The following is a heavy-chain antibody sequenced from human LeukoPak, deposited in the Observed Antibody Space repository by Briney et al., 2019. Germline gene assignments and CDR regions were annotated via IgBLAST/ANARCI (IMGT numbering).Heavy chain of an antibody. CDR2: IYPGDSDT. CDR1: GYSFTSYW. J-gene: IGHJ5*02. D-gene: IGHD6-13*01. Sequence: GESLKISCKGSGYSFTSYWIGWVRQMPGKGLEWMGIIYPGDSDTRYSPSFQGLVTISADKSISTAYLQWSSLKASDTAMYYCARQLYSSTSYNWFDPWGQGTLVTVSS. V-gene: IGHV5-51*01. CDR3: ARQLYSSTSYNWFDP.